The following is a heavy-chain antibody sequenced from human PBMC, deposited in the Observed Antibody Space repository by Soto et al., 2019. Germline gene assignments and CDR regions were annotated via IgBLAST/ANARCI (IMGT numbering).Heavy chain of an antibody. D-gene: IGHD3-16*01. V-gene: IGHV4-61*01. CDR3: ARSIMITFGGAPEPSFGY. J-gene: IGHJ4*02. CDR2: IYYSGST. Sequence: SETLSLTCTVSGGSVSSGSYYWSWIRQPPGNGLEWIGYIYYSGSTNYNPSLKSRVTISVDTSKNQFSLKLSSVTAADTAVYYCARSIMITFGGAPEPSFGYWGQGTLVTVSS. CDR1: GGSVSSGSYY.